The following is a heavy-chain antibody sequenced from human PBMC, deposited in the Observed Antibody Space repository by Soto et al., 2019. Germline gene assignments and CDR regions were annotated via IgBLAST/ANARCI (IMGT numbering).Heavy chain of an antibody. Sequence: QVQLQESGPGLVKPSETLSLTCAVSGDSISSYYCMWIRQPPGKGLESIGYLYYGRSANYNPSLKSRVTWPVDTSTNQCALTLSSMTAADTAVYYCALRSMAVVPEYWGQGTLVTVSS. V-gene: IGHV4-59*01. J-gene: IGHJ4*02. CDR1: GDSISSYY. D-gene: IGHD3-22*01. CDR2: LYYGRSA. CDR3: ALRSMAVVPEY.